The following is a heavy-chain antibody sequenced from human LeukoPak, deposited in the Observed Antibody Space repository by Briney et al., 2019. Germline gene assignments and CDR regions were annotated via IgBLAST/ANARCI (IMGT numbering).Heavy chain of an antibody. CDR1: GFTFSSYW. D-gene: IGHD2-8*02. CDR3: ATYRQVLLPFES. CDR2: IFPSGGEI. V-gene: IGHV3-23*01. Sequence: PGGSLRLSCADSGFTFSSYWMTWVRQAPGKGLEWVSSIFPSGGEIHYADSVRGRFTISRDNSRSTLSLQMNSLRAEDTAIYYCATYRQVLLPFESWGQGTLVTVSS. J-gene: IGHJ4*02.